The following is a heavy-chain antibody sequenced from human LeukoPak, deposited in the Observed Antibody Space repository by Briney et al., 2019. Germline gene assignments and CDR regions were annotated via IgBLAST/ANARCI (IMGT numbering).Heavy chain of an antibody. V-gene: IGHV3-30*04. CDR2: VFFDGAIQ. D-gene: IGHD3-22*01. Sequence: GGSLRLSCAASGFTFSNYAMHWVRQAPGKGLEWVAVVFFDGAIQYYADAVKGRFTLSRDNSKNTLYLQMNSLRGDDTAIYYCARVGEDSSGYYDAFDVWGQGTMVTVSS. CDR3: ARVGEDSSGYYDAFDV. J-gene: IGHJ3*01. CDR1: GFTFSNYA.